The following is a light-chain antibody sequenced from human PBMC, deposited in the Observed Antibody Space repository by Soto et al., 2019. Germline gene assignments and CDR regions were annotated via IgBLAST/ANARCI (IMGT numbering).Light chain of an antibody. CDR3: QSYDSSSYWV. J-gene: IGLJ3*02. CDR1: SSNIGAGYD. CDR2: GNS. Sequence: QSVLTQPPSVSGAPGQRVTISCTGSSSNIGAGYDVHWYQQLPGTAPKLLIYGNSNRPSGDPDRFSGSKSGTSASLAITGLQAEDEADYYCQSYDSSSYWVFGGGTKLTVL. V-gene: IGLV1-40*01.